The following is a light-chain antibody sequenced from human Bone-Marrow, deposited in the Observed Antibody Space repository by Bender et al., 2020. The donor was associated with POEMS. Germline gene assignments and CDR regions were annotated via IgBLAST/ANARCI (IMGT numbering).Light chain of an antibody. V-gene: IGLV2-14*02. J-gene: IGLJ1*01. CDR1: SSDVGTYDL. CDR2: EGT. CDR3: SSYTPNTIFV. Sequence: QSALTQPASVSGSPGQSITISCTGTSSDVGTYDLVSWYQQYPGKAPKLLIYEGTKRPSGISNRFSGSKSGNTASLTISGLQAEDEADYYCSSYTPNTIFVFGTGTKVTVL.